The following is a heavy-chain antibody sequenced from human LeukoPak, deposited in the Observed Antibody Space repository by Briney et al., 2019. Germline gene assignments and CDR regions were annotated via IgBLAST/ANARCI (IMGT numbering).Heavy chain of an antibody. CDR2: ISGSGGST. Sequence: GGSLRLSCAASGFTFNTYAMSWVRQAPGKGLEWVSAISGSGGSTYYADSVKGRFTISRDNSKNTLCLQIHSLRAEDTAVDYCAKGKGSSSSSIDWWGQGTLVTVSS. CDR3: AKGKGSSSSSIDW. V-gene: IGHV3-23*01. CDR1: GFTFNTYA. D-gene: IGHD2-15*01. J-gene: IGHJ4*02.